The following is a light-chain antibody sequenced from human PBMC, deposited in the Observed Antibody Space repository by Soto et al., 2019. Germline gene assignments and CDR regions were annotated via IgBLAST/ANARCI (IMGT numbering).Light chain of an antibody. CDR3: QQADSFPLS. J-gene: IGKJ4*01. Sequence: DIQMTQSPSSVSASIGDRVTISCRASQSIYKWLVWYQQKPGKAPKLLIYAASSLQSGDPSRFSGSGYVTDFTLTISSLQPEDFATYYCQQADSFPLSFGGGTKVEI. CDR2: AAS. V-gene: IGKV1-12*01. CDR1: QSIYKW.